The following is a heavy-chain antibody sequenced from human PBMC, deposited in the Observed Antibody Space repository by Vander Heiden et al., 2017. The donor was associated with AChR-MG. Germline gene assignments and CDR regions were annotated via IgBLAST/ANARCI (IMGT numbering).Heavy chain of an antibody. Sequence: EVQLVESGGGLVQPGGSLILSCAASGSTFSRYSMNWVRQAPGKGLEWVSYISSSSSTIYYADSVKGRFTISRDNAKNSLYLQMNSLRAEDTAVYYCARELNYGGNSRYAFDIWGQGTMVTVSS. CDR3: ARELNYGGNSRYAFDI. J-gene: IGHJ3*02. CDR2: ISSSSSTI. D-gene: IGHD4-17*01. CDR1: GSTFSRYS. V-gene: IGHV3-48*01.